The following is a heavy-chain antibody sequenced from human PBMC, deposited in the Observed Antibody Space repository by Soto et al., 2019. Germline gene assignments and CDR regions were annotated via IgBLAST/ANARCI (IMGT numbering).Heavy chain of an antibody. V-gene: IGHV4-59*01. CDR2: IYYSGST. CDR3: ARDKGATSY. J-gene: IGHJ4*02. CDR1: GGSISNYY. D-gene: IGHD1-26*01. Sequence: QVQLQESGPGLVKPSETLSLTCTVSGGSISNYYWSWIRQPPGKGLEWIGYIYYSGSTNYNPSLKILVTISVATSKNQFSLKLTSVTAADTAVYYCARDKGATSYWGQGTLVTVSS.